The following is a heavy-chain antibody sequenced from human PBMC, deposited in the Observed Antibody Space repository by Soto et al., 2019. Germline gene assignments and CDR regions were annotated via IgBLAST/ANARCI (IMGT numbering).Heavy chain of an antibody. CDR1: GFTFSSYS. J-gene: IGHJ4*02. V-gene: IGHV3-21*01. Sequence: GGSLRLPCAASGFTFSSYSMNWVRQAPGKGLEWVSSITSSSGYIYYADSLKGRFTISRDNAKNSLYLQMNSLRAEDTAVYYCARVPSYDSSGYMFDYWGQGTLVTVSS. CDR3: ARVPSYDSSGYMFDY. CDR2: ITSSSGYI. D-gene: IGHD3-22*01.